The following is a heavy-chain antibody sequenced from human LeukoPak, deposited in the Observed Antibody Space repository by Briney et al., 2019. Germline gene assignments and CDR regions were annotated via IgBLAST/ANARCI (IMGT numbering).Heavy chain of an antibody. J-gene: IGHJ4*02. V-gene: IGHV1-8*02. D-gene: IGHD4-17*01. CDR1: GHTFTSYD. CDR3: ARDLGLRSNALGY. CDR2: MNPNSGNT. Sequence: ASVKVSCKASGHTFTSYDINWVRQATGQGLEWMGWMNPNSGNTGYAQKFQGRVTMTRDTSTSTVYMELSSLRSDDTAVYYCARDLGLRSNALGYWGQGTLVTVSS.